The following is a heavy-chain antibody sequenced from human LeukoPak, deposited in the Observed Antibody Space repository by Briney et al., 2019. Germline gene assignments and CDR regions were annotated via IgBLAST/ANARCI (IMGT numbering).Heavy chain of an antibody. D-gene: IGHD6-19*01. V-gene: IGHV4-38-2*02. CDR2: IYHSGST. Sequence: PSETLSLTCTVSGYSISSGYYWGWIRQPPGKGLEWIGSIYHSGSTYYNPSLKSRVTISVDTSKNQFSLKLSCVTAADTAVYYCAREGKGSVAGSNFDYWGHGTLVTVSS. J-gene: IGHJ4*01. CDR1: GYSISSGYY. CDR3: AREGKGSVAGSNFDY.